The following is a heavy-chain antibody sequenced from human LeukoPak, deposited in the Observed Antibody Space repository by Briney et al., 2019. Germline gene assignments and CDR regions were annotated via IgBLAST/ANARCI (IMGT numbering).Heavy chain of an antibody. Sequence: GGSLRLSCAASGFTSGNYAMNWVRQAPGKGLEWVSAIAGSGGNTYYAGSVKGRFTNSRDNSKNTLYLQMNSLRAEDTAVYYCAKGGTVIVGDVLDYWGQGTLVTVSS. D-gene: IGHD3-22*01. CDR2: IAGSGGNT. CDR1: GFTSGNYA. CDR3: AKGGTVIVGDVLDY. J-gene: IGHJ4*02. V-gene: IGHV3-23*01.